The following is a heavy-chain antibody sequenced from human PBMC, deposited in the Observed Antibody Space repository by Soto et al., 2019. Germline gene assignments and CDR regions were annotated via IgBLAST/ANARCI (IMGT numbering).Heavy chain of an antibody. Sequence: GGSLTLSCAASGFTFTRYSMNWVRQATGKGLEWVSSISSTTNYIYYGDSMKGRFTISRDNAKNSLYLEMNSLRAEDTAVYYCARESEDLTSNFDYWGQGTLVT. CDR2: ISSTTNYI. J-gene: IGHJ4*02. V-gene: IGHV3-21*06. CDR3: ARESEDLTSNFDY. CDR1: GFTFTRYS.